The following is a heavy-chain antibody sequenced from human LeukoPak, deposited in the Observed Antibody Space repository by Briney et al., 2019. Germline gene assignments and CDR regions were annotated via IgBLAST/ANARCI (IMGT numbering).Heavy chain of an antibody. CDR2: IYSGGST. CDR3: ARASGGYSSSWYPTNWFDP. CDR1: EFTVSSNY. V-gene: IGHV3-66*01. J-gene: IGHJ5*02. D-gene: IGHD6-13*01. Sequence: GGSLRLSCAASEFTVSSNYMSWVRQAPGKGLEWVSVIYSGGSTYYADSVKGRFTISRDNSKNTLYLQMNSLRAEDTAVYYCARASGGYSSSWYPTNWFDPWGQGTLVTVSS.